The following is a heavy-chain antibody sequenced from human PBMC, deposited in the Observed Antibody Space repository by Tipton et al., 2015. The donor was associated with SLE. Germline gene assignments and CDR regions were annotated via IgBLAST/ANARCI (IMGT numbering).Heavy chain of an antibody. Sequence: SLRLSCAASGFTFDDYAMHWVRQAPGKGLEWVSGISWNSGSIGYADSVKGRFTISRDNSKNTLYLQMNSLRAEDTAVYYCAAAVAGPDAFDIWGQGTMVTVSS. V-gene: IGHV3-9*01. CDR3: AAAVAGPDAFDI. J-gene: IGHJ3*02. CDR1: GFTFDDYA. D-gene: IGHD6-19*01. CDR2: ISWNSGSI.